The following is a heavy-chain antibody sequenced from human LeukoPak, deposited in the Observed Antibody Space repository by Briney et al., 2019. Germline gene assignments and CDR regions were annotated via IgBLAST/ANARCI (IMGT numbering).Heavy chain of an antibody. Sequence: GGSLSLSCAASGYTFSSYSINWVRQAPGKGLEWVSSISVGSNYIYYADSVRGRFSISRDDARNSLYLQMDSLRGDDTAVYYCARLRRNSDRSGYYYYYDYWGHGTLVTVSS. CDR3: ARLRRNSDRSGYYYYYDY. V-gene: IGHV3-21*01. J-gene: IGHJ4*03. D-gene: IGHD3-22*01. CDR1: GYTFSSYS. CDR2: ISVGSNYI.